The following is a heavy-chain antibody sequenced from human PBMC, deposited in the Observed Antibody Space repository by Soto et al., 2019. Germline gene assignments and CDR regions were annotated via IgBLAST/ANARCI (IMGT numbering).Heavy chain of an antibody. D-gene: IGHD2-15*01. CDR2: IYPNSGDT. V-gene: IGHV1-2*04. CDR1: GCTFTGYY. J-gene: IGHJ3*02. Sequence: QVQLVQSGAEVKKPGASVKVSCKASGCTFTGYYMHWVRQAPGQGLEWMGWIYPNSGDTNYAEKFQGWVTMTRDKSSGTADMELSRLRCDDTAVYYCARGAYCSGGSCYLDVGLDIWGQGTMVTVSS. CDR3: ARGAYCSGGSCYLDVGLDI.